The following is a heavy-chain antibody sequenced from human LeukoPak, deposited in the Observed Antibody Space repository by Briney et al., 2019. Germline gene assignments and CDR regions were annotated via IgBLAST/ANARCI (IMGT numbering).Heavy chain of an antibody. CDR2: IYASGST. CDR1: GASISSYY. V-gene: IGHV4-4*07. Sequence: SETLSLTCRVSGASISSYYWNWIRQSAGKGLEWVGRIYASGSTNYNPSLKSRVTISMDKSKNQFSLNLKSVTAADTAIYYCARDFYGDDGHHPFDYWGQGVLVTVSS. D-gene: IGHD2/OR15-2a*01. J-gene: IGHJ4*02. CDR3: ARDFYGDDGHHPFDY.